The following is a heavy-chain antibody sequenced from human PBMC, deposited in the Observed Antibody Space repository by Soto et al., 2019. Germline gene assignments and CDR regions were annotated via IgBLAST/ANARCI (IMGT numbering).Heavy chain of an antibody. CDR2: FDPEDGET. CDR3: ATNRGIYAARLHDAFDI. D-gene: IGHD6-6*01. J-gene: IGHJ3*02. V-gene: IGHV1-24*01. Sequence: GASLKVSCKVSGYTLTELSMHWVRQAPGKVLDWMGGFDPEDGETIYAQKFQGRVTMTEDTSTDTAYMELSSLRSEDTAVYYCATNRGIYAARLHDAFDIWGQGTMVTVS. CDR1: GYTLTELS.